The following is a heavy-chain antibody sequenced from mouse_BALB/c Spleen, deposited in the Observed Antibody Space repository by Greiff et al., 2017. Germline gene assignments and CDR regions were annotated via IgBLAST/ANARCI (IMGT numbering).Heavy chain of an antibody. CDR2: IWSDGST. J-gene: IGHJ3*01. D-gene: IGHD2-1*01. V-gene: IGHV2-6-2*01. CDR1: GFSLTSYG. Sequence: VKVEESGPDLVAPSQSLSITCTVSGFSLTSYGVHWVRQPPGKGLEWLVVIWSDGSTTYNSALKSRLSISKDNSKSQVFLKMNSLQTDDTAMYYCARRGNYGGFAYWGQGTLVTVSA. CDR3: ARRGNYGGFAY.